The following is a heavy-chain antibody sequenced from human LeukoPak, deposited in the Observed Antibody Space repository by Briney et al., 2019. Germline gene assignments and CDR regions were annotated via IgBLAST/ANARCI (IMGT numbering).Heavy chain of an antibody. J-gene: IGHJ4*02. V-gene: IGHV1-2*02. CDR2: INPNSADT. D-gene: IGHD6-13*01. CDR3: ARWDGYSSSPDY. CDR1: GYTFTGYY. Sequence: ASVKVSCKASGYTFTGYYMHWVRQAPGQGLEWMGWINPNSADTDYAQKFLGRVTMTRDMSISTIYMELTRLRSDDTALYYCARWDGYSSSPDYWGQGTLVTVSS.